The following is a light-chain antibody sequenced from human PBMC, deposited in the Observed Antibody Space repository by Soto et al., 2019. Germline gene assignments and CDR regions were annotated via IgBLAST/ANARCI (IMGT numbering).Light chain of an antibody. CDR3: QQYGTSPRM. Sequence: EIVLTQSPGTLSLSPGERVTLSCRASQSVGTNYLAWYQQKPGQAPRLVIYGTSNRATGTPDRFSGSGSGTDFTLTISRLETEDFAVYYCQQYGTSPRMFGQGTKVDIK. J-gene: IGKJ1*01. CDR1: QSVGTNY. CDR2: GTS. V-gene: IGKV3-20*01.